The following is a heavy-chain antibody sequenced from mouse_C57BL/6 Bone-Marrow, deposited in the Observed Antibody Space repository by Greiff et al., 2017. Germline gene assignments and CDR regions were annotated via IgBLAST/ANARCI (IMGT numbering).Heavy chain of an antibody. Sequence: EVMLVESGGDLVKPGGSLKLSCAASGFTFSSYGMSWVRQTPDKRLEWVATISSGGSYTYYPDSVKGRFTISRDNAKNTLYLQMSSLKSEDTAMYYCASLIKLRYFDYWGQGTTLTVSS. CDR3: ASLIKLRYFDY. D-gene: IGHD1-1*01. J-gene: IGHJ2*01. CDR1: GFTFSSYG. V-gene: IGHV5-6*01. CDR2: ISSGGSYT.